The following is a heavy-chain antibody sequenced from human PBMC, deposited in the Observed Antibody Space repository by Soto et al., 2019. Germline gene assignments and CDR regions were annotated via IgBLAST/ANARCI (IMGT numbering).Heavy chain of an antibody. J-gene: IGHJ4*02. CDR3: AKVYTVRIAGGFDY. Sequence: GGSLRLSCAASGFTFDDYAMHWGRQAPGKGLEWVSGISWNSGSIGYADSVKGRFTISRDNAKNSLYLQMNSLRAEDTALYYCAKVYTVRIAGGFDYWGQGTLVTVSS. V-gene: IGHV3-9*01. CDR1: GFTFDDYA. D-gene: IGHD6-6*01. CDR2: ISWNSGSI.